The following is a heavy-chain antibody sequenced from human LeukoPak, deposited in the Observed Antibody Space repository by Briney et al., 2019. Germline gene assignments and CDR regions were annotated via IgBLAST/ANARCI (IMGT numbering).Heavy chain of an antibody. CDR2: IHSDGSTT. Sequence: PGGSLRLSCAASGFTFSSYWMRWVRHTPGKGLVWVSRIHSDGSTTRYTDSAKGRFTISRDNAKNTLYLQMNSLRAEDTGVYYCVREYPASFDYWGQGTLVTVSS. CDR3: VREYPASFDY. V-gene: IGHV3-74*01. CDR1: GFTFSSYW. J-gene: IGHJ4*02.